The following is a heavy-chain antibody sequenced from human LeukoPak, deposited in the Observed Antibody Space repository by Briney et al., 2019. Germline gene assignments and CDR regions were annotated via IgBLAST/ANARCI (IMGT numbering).Heavy chain of an antibody. CDR2: MNPNSGNT. CDR3: ARVGDYGDYFDY. D-gene: IGHD4-17*01. Sequence: ASVKVSCKASGYTFTSYDINWVRQATGLGLEWMGWMNPNSGNTGYAQKFQGRVTMTRNTSISTAYMELSSLRSEDTAVYYCARVGDYGDYFDYWGQGTLVTVSS. CDR1: GYTFTSYD. V-gene: IGHV1-8*01. J-gene: IGHJ4*02.